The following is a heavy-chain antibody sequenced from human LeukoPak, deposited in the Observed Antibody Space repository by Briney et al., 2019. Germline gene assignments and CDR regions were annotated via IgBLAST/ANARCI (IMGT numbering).Heavy chain of an antibody. D-gene: IGHD1-7*01. CDR3: ARGPGTSFDH. J-gene: IGHJ4*02. CDR1: GFTFSSYA. V-gene: IGHV3-30*01. Sequence: PGGSLRLSCAASGFTFSSYAMHWVRQAPGKGLEWVAVISYDGSNKYYADSVKGRFTISRDNSKNTLYLQMNSLRAEDTAVYYCARGPGTSFDHWGQGTLVTVSS. CDR2: ISYDGSNK.